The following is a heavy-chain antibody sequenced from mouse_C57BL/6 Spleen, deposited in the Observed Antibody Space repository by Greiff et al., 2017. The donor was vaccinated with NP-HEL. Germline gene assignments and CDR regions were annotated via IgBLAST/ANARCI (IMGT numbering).Heavy chain of an antibody. V-gene: IGHV5-17*01. CDR3: ARRDSSGFAY. CDR1: GFTFSDYG. Sequence: EVHLVESGGGLVKPGGSLKLSCAASGFTFSDYGMHWVRQAPEKGLEWVAYISSGSSTIYYADTVKGRFTISRDNAKNTLFLQMTSLRSEDTAMYYCARRDSSGFAYWGQGTLVTVSA. D-gene: IGHD3-2*02. J-gene: IGHJ3*01. CDR2: ISSGSSTI.